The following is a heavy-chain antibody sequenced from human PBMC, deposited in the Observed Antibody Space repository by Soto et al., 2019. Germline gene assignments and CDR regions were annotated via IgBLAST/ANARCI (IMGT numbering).Heavy chain of an antibody. D-gene: IGHD6-13*01. CDR3: ARVYPGRGAAARQGVYYFAY. CDR2: IIPIFGTA. Sequence: QVQLVQSGAEVKKPGSSVKVSCKAYGGTFSSYAISWVRQAPGHGLEWMGGIIPIFGTANYAQQLQGRVTITADESTSTAYMELSSLRSEETAVYYSARVYPGRGAAARQGVYYFAYWGQGTLVTVS. J-gene: IGHJ4*02. CDR1: GGTFSSYA. V-gene: IGHV1-69*01.